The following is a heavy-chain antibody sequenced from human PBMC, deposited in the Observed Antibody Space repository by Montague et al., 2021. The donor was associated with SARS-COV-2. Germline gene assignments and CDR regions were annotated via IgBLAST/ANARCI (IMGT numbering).Heavy chain of an antibody. CDR1: GGSTSSYD. J-gene: IGHJ4*02. D-gene: IGHD2-15*01. CDR3: ARAQNICFIANCVNYFDL. Sequence: SETLSLTCSVSGGSTSSYDWTWIRLSPGKGLQWIGYIFFTGSTKFNPSLKSRVSMSLDTSKNHFSLRLSAVTAADTARYYCARAQNICFIANCVNYFDLWGLGALVTVSS. V-gene: IGHV4-59*01. CDR2: IFFTGST.